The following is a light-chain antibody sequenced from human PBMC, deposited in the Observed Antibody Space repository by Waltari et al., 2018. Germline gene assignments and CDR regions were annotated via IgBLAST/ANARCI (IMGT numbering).Light chain of an antibody. CDR3: LQVNSYPFT. CDR2: GGS. V-gene: IGKV1-9*01. CDR1: QGISSY. Sequence: IQLTESHLSLSASVGDRVTITFRASQGISSYLDWYQQKAVRAPKLLIYGGSTLPNGVPSRFSGSGFGTDFTLTISSLHPEDFATYYCLQVNSYPFTFGPGTTVDIK. J-gene: IGKJ3*01.